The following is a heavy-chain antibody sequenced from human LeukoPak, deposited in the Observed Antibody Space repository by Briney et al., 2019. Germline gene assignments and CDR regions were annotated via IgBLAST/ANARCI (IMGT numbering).Heavy chain of an antibody. CDR1: GYSFRSFW. Sequence: GESLKISCKASGYSFRSFWIGWVRQMPGKGLEWMGIIYPSDSDTKYSPSFQGQVTISADKSTTTAYLQWNSLKASDTAMYYCVRAPRKTGIETLDRDGFSIWGQGTMVTVSS. V-gene: IGHV5-51*01. CDR3: VRAPRKTGIETLDRDGFSI. J-gene: IGHJ3*02. D-gene: IGHD1-14*01. CDR2: IYPSDSDT.